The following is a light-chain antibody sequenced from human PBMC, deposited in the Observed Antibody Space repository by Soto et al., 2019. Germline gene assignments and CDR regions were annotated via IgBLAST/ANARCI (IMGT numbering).Light chain of an antibody. V-gene: IGKV2-28*01. CDR3: MQALQTPLT. Sequence: DIVMTQSPLSLPVTPGEPASISCRSSQSLLHSNGFNYLDWYLQKPGQSPQLLIFLGSNRASGVTDKFSGSGSGTDFTLKISRVEAEDVGVYYYMQALQTPLTFGGGTKVDIK. J-gene: IGKJ4*01. CDR2: LGS. CDR1: QSLLHSNGFNY.